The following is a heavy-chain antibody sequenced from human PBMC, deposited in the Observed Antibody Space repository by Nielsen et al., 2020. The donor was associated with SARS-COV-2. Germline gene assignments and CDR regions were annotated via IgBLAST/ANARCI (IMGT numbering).Heavy chain of an antibody. V-gene: IGHV3-30*02. CDR3: ATLSDYGDYYYGMDV. CDR1: GFPFSSYG. CDR2: IVFVGNHE. Sequence: GGSLRLSCAASGFPFSSYGSHGVRQAPGKGLEWVAVIVFVGNHEYYADSVKGRFTISRDNSKTTVFLQMNSLRAEDTALYYCATLSDYGDYYYGMDVWGQGTTVTVSS. J-gene: IGHJ6*02. D-gene: IGHD4-17*01.